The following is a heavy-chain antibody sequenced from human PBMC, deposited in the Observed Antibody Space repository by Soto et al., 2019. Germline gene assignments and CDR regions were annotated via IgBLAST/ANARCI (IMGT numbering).Heavy chain of an antibody. CDR3: AKWGTYSGYEDAQGYCSGGSCYSYYYYYGMDV. Sequence: EVQLLESGGGLVQPGGSLRLSCAASGFTFSSYAMSWVRQAPGKGLEWVSAISGSGGSTYYADSVKGRFTISRDNSKNTLYLQMNSLRAEDTAVYYCAKWGTYSGYEDAQGYCSGGSCYSYYYYYGMDVWGQGTTVTVSS. D-gene: IGHD2-15*01. CDR2: ISGSGGST. CDR1: GFTFSSYA. V-gene: IGHV3-23*01. J-gene: IGHJ6*02.